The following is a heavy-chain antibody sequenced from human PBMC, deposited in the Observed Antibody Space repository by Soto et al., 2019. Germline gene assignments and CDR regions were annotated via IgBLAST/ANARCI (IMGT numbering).Heavy chain of an antibody. D-gene: IGHD2-15*01. CDR2: ISYDGSNK. Sequence: VGSLRLSCAASGFTFSSYAMHWVRQAPGKGLEWVAVISYDGSNKYYADSVKGRFTISRDNSKNTLYLQMNSLRAEDTAVYYCARDMTPSPYYYYGMDVWGQGTTVTVSS. V-gene: IGHV3-30-3*01. CDR1: GFTFSSYA. CDR3: ARDMTPSPYYYYGMDV. J-gene: IGHJ6*02.